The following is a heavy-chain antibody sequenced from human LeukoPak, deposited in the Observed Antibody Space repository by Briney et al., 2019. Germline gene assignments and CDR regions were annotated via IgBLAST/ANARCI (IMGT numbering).Heavy chain of an antibody. CDR3: ARVDYDSSGYLDY. D-gene: IGHD3-22*01. J-gene: IGHJ4*02. CDR1: GGSISSYY. V-gene: IGHV4-59*01. CDR2: IYYSGST. Sequence: KTSETLSLTCTVSGGSISSYYWSWIRQPPGKGLEWIGYIYYSGSTNYNPSLKSRVTISVDTSKNQFSLKLSSVTAADTAVYYCARVDYDSSGYLDYWGQGTLVTVSS.